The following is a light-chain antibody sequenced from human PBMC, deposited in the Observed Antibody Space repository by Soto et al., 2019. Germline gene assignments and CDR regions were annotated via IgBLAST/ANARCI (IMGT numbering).Light chain of an antibody. CDR2: WAS. CDR3: QQYYSTPLA. J-gene: IGKJ4*01. CDR1: QSVLYRSNNNNY. Sequence: DIVMTQSPDSLAVSLGERATINCKSSQSVLYRSNNNNYLAWYQQKPGQPPKPLIYWASTRESGVPDRFSGSGSGTDFTLTISSLQAEDVAVYYCQQYYSTPLAFGGGTRVEIK. V-gene: IGKV4-1*01.